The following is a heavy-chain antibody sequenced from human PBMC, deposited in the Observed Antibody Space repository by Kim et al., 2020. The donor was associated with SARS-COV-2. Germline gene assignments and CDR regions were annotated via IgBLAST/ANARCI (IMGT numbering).Heavy chain of an antibody. CDR3: ARVGGSSWLGGGMDV. J-gene: IGHJ6*02. Sequence: DSVKGRFTISRDNSKNTLYLQMNSLRAEDTAVYYCARVGGSSWLGGGMDVWGQGTTVTVSS. D-gene: IGHD6-13*01. V-gene: IGHV3-30*01.